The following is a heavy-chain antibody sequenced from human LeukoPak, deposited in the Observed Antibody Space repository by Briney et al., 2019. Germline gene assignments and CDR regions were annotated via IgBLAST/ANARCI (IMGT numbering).Heavy chain of an antibody. V-gene: IGHV3-48*01. J-gene: IGHJ4*02. CDR3: ARVGYSYGYFDF. CDR2: ISSTSNTI. D-gene: IGHD5-18*01. Sequence: GGSLRLSCAASGFRFNTYSMNWVRQTPGKGLEWVSYISSTSNTIYYADSVKGRFTISGDNAKNSLFLQMNSLRVEDTAVYYCARVGYSYGYFDFWGQGTLVTVSS. CDR1: GFRFNTYS.